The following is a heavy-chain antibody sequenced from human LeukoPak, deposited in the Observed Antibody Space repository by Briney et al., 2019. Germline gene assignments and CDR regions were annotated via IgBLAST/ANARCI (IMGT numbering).Heavy chain of an antibody. CDR1: GYMFNAYG. CDR2: ISSYNGNT. D-gene: IGHD2-15*01. J-gene: IGHJ4*02. CDR3: AREVILNAAYCSDCNSGQFFDH. Sequence: ASVKVSCKASGYMFNAYGISWVRQAPGQGLEWMGWISSYNGNTNYPQKFQGRVTVTTDTSTTIAYMELTSLTSDDTAMYYCAREVILNAAYCSDCNSGQFFDHWGKGTLVTVSS. V-gene: IGHV1-18*04.